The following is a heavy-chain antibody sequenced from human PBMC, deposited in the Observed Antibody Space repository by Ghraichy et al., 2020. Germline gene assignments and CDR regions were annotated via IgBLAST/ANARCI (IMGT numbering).Heavy chain of an antibody. D-gene: IGHD2-15*01. V-gene: IGHV3-7*01. J-gene: IGHJ6*03. CDR3: ARDVDYMDV. CDR2: IKQDGSEK. Sequence: LSLTCAASGFTFSSYWMSWVRQAPGKGLEWVANIKQDGSEKYYVDSVKGRFTISRDNAKNSLYLQMNSLRAEDTAVYYCARDVDYMDVWGKGTTVTVSS. CDR1: GFTFSSYW.